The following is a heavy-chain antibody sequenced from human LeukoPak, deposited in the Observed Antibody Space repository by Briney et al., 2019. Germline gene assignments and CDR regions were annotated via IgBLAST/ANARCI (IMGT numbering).Heavy chain of an antibody. V-gene: IGHV4-34*01. CDR3: ATYGSGYYYGNYYYYMDV. J-gene: IGHJ6*03. CDR2: INHSGST. Sequence: PSETLSLTCAVYGGSFSGYYWSWIRQPPGKGLEWIGEINHSGSTNYNPSLKSRVTISVDTSKNQFSLKLSSVTAADTAVYYCATYGSGYYYGNYYYYMDVWGKGTTVTVSS. D-gene: IGHD3-22*01. CDR1: GGSFSGYY.